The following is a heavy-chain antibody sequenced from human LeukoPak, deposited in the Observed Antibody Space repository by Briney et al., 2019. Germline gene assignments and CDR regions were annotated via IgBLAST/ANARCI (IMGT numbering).Heavy chain of an antibody. J-gene: IGHJ6*03. D-gene: IGHD2-15*01. CDR3: ARFPGSAEYRHYYYMDV. CDR2: IYYSDST. CDR1: GGSISNYF. V-gene: IGHV4-59*01. Sequence: SETLSLTCTVSGGSISNYFWSWIRQPPGKGLECIGYIYYSDSTNYNPSLKSRVTVSVDTSKNQFSLKLSSVTAADTAVYYCARFPGSAEYRHYYYMDVWGKGATVTVSS.